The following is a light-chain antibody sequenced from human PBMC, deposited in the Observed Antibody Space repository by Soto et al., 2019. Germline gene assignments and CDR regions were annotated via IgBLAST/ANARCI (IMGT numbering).Light chain of an antibody. CDR1: QSVTSSY. V-gene: IGKV3-20*01. J-gene: IGKJ3*01. Sequence: EIVLTQSPGTLSLSPGERATLSCRASQSVTSSYLAWYQQKPGQAPRLLIYAASSRATGIPDRFSGSGSGTDFTLTISTLEPEDVAVYYCPEYGRPPGVTFGPGTKVDIK. CDR2: AAS. CDR3: PEYGRPPGVT.